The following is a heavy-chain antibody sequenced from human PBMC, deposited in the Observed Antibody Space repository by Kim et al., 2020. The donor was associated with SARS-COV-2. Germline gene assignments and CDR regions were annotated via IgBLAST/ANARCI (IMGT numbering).Heavy chain of an antibody. Sequence: YYADSVKGRYTISRDNSKNTLYLQVNSLRAEDTAVYYCAKLGRRSGTFDYWGQGTLVTVSS. J-gene: IGHJ4*02. V-gene: IGHV3-23*01. D-gene: IGHD3-10*01. CDR3: AKLGRRSGTFDY.